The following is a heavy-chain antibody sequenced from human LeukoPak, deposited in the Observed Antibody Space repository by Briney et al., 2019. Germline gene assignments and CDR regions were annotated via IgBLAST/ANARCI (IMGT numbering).Heavy chain of an antibody. CDR2: IYHSGST. Sequence: NPSQTLSLTCAVSGGSISSGGYSWSWIRQPPGKGLEWIGYIYHSGSTYYNPSLKSRVTISVDRSKNQFSLKLSSVTAADTAVYYCARAAGYCGGDCYPGDFDYWGQGTLVTVSS. V-gene: IGHV4-30-2*01. CDR3: ARAAGYCGGDCYPGDFDY. D-gene: IGHD2-21*02. J-gene: IGHJ4*02. CDR1: GGSISSGGYS.